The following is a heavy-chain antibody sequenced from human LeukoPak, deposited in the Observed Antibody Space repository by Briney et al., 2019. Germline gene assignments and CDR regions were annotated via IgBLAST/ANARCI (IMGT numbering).Heavy chain of an antibody. CDR1: GLTFDSYA. V-gene: IGHV3-23*01. CDR2: ISGSGGRT. J-gene: IGHJ1*01. D-gene: IGHD2-21*02. Sequence: GGSLRLSCAAAGLTFDSYAMSWVRQAPGKGLEWISVISGSGGRTSYADSVKGRFIISRNNSKNTLHLQMHSLRAEDTAVYYYVKEKLAYCGGDCFGEYFQDWGQGTLVTVSS. CDR3: VKEKLAYCGGDCFGEYFQD.